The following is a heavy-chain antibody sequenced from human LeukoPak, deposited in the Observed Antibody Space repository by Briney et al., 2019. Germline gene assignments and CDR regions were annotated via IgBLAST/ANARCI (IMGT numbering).Heavy chain of an antibody. V-gene: IGHV3-21*01. Sequence: GGSLRLSCAASGFTFSSYSMNWVRQAPGKGLEWVSSISSSSSYIYYADSVKGRFTISRDNAKNSLYLQMNSLRAEDTAVYYCARGLSTEVFLEWLSKYYFDYWGQGILVTVSS. CDR1: GFTFSSYS. CDR3: ARGLSTEVFLEWLSKYYFDY. J-gene: IGHJ4*02. CDR2: ISSSSSYI. D-gene: IGHD3-3*01.